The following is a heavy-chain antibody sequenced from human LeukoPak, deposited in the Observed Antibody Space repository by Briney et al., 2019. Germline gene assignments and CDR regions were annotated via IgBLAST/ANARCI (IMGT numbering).Heavy chain of an antibody. CDR3: ARDPRFVWHEC. D-gene: IGHD3-3*01. CDR2: IYYSGGT. V-gene: IGHV4-39*02. CDR1: GGSLSRRNYY. J-gene: IGHJ4*02. Sequence: PSETLSLTCAVSGGSLSRRNYYWGWIRQPPGKKLEWIGSIYYSGGTYYNPSLKSRVTISVDTSKNQFSLKLNSVTAADTAVYYCARDPRFVWHECWGPGTLVTVSS.